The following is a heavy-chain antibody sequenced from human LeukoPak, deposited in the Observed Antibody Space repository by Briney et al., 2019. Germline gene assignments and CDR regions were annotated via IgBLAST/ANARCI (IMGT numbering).Heavy chain of an antibody. Sequence: GGSLRLSCAASAFTFGSYSMSWIRQAPGKGLEWVSYISSSGSTIYCADSMKGRFTISRDNAKNSLYLQMNSLGAEDTAVYYCARQVWSGWSREFDYWGQGTLVTVSS. CDR1: AFTFGSYS. D-gene: IGHD6-19*01. CDR2: ISSSGSTI. J-gene: IGHJ4*02. CDR3: ARQVWSGWSREFDY. V-gene: IGHV3-48*04.